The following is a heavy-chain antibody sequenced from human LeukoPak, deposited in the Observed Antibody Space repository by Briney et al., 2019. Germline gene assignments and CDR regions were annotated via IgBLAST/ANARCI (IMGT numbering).Heavy chain of an antibody. Sequence: ASVKVSCKASGYTFTSYGISWVRQAPGQGLEWMGWISAYNGNTNYAQKLQGRVTMTTDTSTSTAYMELRSLSSDDTAVYYCARDQIPVRYGSGSRAAYYYYGMDVWGQGTTVTVSS. D-gene: IGHD3-10*01. CDR3: ARDQIPVRYGSGSRAAYYYYGMDV. J-gene: IGHJ6*02. V-gene: IGHV1-18*01. CDR1: GYTFTSYG. CDR2: ISAYNGNT.